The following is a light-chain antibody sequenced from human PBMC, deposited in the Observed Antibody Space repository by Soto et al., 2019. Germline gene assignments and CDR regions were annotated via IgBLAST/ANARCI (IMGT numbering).Light chain of an antibody. Sequence: QSVLTQPASVSGSPGQSITISCTGTSRDVGGYNYVSWYQQHPGQAPKLMIYDVSNRPSGVSNRFSGSKSGNTASLTISGLQAEDEDDCCCSSYTSSSTLVVFGGGTKLAVL. CDR3: SSYTSSSTLVV. CDR1: SRDVGGYNY. V-gene: IGLV2-14*01. J-gene: IGLJ2*01. CDR2: DVS.